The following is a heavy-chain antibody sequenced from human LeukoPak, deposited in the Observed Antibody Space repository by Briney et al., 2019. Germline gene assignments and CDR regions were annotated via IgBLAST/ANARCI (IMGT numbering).Heavy chain of an antibody. CDR1: GGSISGYY. CDR3: TRETRRGWLDY. J-gene: IGHJ4*02. V-gene: IGHV4-59*01. D-gene: IGHD6-19*01. CDR2: IYHSGST. Sequence: SETLSLTCSVSGGSISGYYWSWIRQPPGKGLEWIGYIYHSGSTNYSPSLKSRVTMSVDTSKNQFSLKLSSVTAADTAVYYCTRETRRGWLDYWGQGTLVTVSS.